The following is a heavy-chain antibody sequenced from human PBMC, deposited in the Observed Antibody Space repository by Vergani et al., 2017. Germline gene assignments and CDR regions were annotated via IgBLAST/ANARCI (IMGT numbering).Heavy chain of an antibody. D-gene: IGHD2-2*01. V-gene: IGHV3-30*02. J-gene: IGHJ6*02. Sequence: QVQLVESGGGVVQPGGSLRLSCAASGFSFSTYGMHWVRQAPGRGLEWVAFLRYDGSNEYYGGAVKGRFIISRDNSKNMLSLEMHSLRPEDTAVYYCANSYCSSLSCYAFYGMEVWGQGTTVTVSS. CDR3: ANSYCSSLSCYAFYGMEV. CDR2: LRYDGSNE. CDR1: GFSFSTYG.